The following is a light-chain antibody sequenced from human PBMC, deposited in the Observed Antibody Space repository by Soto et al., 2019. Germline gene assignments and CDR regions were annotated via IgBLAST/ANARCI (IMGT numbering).Light chain of an antibody. Sequence: QSALTQPASVSGSPGQSITISCTGTSSDVGSYNLVSWYQQHPGKAPKLMIYEGSKRPSGVSNRFSGSKSGNTASLTISGLQAEDEADYYCCSYAGSSTHYVFGTGTTLTVL. V-gene: IGLV2-23*01. CDR1: SSDVGSYNL. J-gene: IGLJ1*01. CDR3: CSYAGSSTHYV. CDR2: EGS.